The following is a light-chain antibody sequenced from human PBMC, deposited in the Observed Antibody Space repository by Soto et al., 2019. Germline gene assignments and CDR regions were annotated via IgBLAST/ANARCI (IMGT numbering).Light chain of an antibody. CDR2: EVS. CDR3: SSYTSSRTRV. V-gene: IGLV2-14*01. Sequence: QSVLTQPASVSGSPGQSITISCTGTSSDVGGYNYVSWYQQHPGKAPKLMIYEVSNRPSGVSNRFSGSKSGNTASLTISGLHAEDVADYYCSSYTSSRTRVFGGGTKLTVL. CDR1: SSDVGGYNY. J-gene: IGLJ3*02.